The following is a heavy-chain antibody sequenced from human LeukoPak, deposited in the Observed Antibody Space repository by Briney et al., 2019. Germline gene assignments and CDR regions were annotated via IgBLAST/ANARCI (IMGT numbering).Heavy chain of an antibody. V-gene: IGHV3-30-3*01. J-gene: IGHJ6*02. CDR3: ARDLHYSSGWYVYYYYGMDV. D-gene: IGHD6-19*01. CDR2: ISYDGSNK. Sequence: PGGSLRLSCAASGFTFSSYAMHWVRQAPGKGLEWVAFISYDGSNKYYADSVKGRFTISRDNSKNTLYLQMNSLRAEDTAVYYCARDLHYSSGWYVYYYYGMDVWGQGTTVTVSS. CDR1: GFTFSSYA.